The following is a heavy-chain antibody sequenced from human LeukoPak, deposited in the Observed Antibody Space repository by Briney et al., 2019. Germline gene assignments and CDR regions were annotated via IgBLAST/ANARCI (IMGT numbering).Heavy chain of an antibody. Sequence: GGSLRLSCAASGFTFSNYNMNWVRQAPGKGLAWVSSISSTTNYIYYADSVKGRFTISRDNAKNSLYLQMSSLRAEDTAIYYCARLYDILTGAFDYWGQGTLVTVSS. D-gene: IGHD3-9*01. CDR2: ISSTTNYI. CDR1: GFTFSNYN. V-gene: IGHV3-21*01. J-gene: IGHJ4*02. CDR3: ARLYDILTGAFDY.